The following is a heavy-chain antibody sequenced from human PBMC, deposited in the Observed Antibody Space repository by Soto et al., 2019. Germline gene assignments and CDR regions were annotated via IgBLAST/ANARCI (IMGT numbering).Heavy chain of an antibody. D-gene: IGHD2-15*01. J-gene: IGHJ4*02. V-gene: IGHV4-59*01. CDR2: IYYSGST. Sequence: SETLSLTCTVSGGSISSYYWSWIRQPPGKGLEWIGYIYYSGSTNYNPSLKSRVTISVDTSKNQFSLKLSSVTAADTAVYYCARVKGYCSGGSCSTFFDYWGQGTLVIVSS. CDR1: GGSISSYY. CDR3: ARVKGYCSGGSCSTFFDY.